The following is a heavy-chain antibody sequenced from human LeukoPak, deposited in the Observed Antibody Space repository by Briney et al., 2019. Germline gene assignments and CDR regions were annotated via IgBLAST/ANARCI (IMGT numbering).Heavy chain of an antibody. Sequence: GSLRLSCAASGFTFSDYYMSWIRQVPGKGLEWIGYIYYSGSTNYNPSLKSRVTISVDTSKNQFSLKLSSVTAADTAVYYCARSVEGYCSGGSCYSYYYYMDVWGKGTTVTVSS. D-gene: IGHD2-15*01. J-gene: IGHJ6*03. V-gene: IGHV4-59*01. CDR3: ARSVEGYCSGGSCYSYYYYMDV. CDR1: GFTFSDYY. CDR2: IYYSGST.